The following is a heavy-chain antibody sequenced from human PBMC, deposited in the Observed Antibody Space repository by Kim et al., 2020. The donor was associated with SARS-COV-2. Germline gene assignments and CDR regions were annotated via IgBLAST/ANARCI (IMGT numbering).Heavy chain of an antibody. CDR1: GGSISSGSYY. V-gene: IGHV4-61*02. J-gene: IGHJ3*02. CDR2: IYTSGST. CDR3: ASEGYCSSTSCYAGESPPYSSSWYKDVFDI. D-gene: IGHD2-2*01. Sequence: SETLSLTCTVSGGSISSGSYYWSWIRQPAGKGLEWIGRIYTSGSTNYNPSLKSLVTISVDTSKNQFSLKLSSVTAADTAVYYCASEGYCSSTSCYAGESPPYSSSWYKDVFDIWGQGTMVTVSS.